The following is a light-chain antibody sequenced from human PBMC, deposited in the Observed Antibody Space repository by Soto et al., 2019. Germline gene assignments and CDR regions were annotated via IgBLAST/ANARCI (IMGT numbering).Light chain of an antibody. Sequence: QSALTQPRSVSGSPGQSVTISCTGTNSDVGGYNYVSWYQQYPGKAPKLMISGVSERPSGVPDRFSGSKSGNTASLTISGLQAEDEADYYCQSYDGSDQVFGGGTKLTVL. V-gene: IGLV2-11*01. CDR2: GVS. CDR3: QSYDGSDQV. J-gene: IGLJ3*02. CDR1: NSDVGGYNY.